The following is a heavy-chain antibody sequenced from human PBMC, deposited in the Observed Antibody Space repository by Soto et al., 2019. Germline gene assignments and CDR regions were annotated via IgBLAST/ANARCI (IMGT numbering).Heavy chain of an antibody. D-gene: IGHD4-17*01. Sequence: QVQLQESGPGLVKPSQTLSLTCTVSGGSISSGGYYWSWIRQHPGKGLEWIGYIYYSGSTYYNPSLKSRVTISVDTSKNQFSLKPSSVTAADTAVDYCARDPTGTGWFDPWGQGTLVTVSS. CDR2: IYYSGST. J-gene: IGHJ5*02. V-gene: IGHV4-31*03. CDR1: GGSISSGGYY. CDR3: ARDPTGTGWFDP.